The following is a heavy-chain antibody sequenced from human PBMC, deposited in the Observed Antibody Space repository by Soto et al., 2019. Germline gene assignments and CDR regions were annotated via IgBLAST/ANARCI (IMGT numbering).Heavy chain of an antibody. CDR2: ISSSGSTI. D-gene: IGHD3-3*01. V-gene: IGHV3-48*03. J-gene: IGHJ4*02. CDR3: ARVNYDFWSGYPDY. Sequence: XESRRISGAASGFTFRSYEMNWVRQAPGKGLEWVSYISSSGSTIYYADSVKGRFTISRDNAKNSLYLQMNSLRAEDTAVYYCARVNYDFWSGYPDYWGQGTLVTVSS. CDR1: GFTFRSYE.